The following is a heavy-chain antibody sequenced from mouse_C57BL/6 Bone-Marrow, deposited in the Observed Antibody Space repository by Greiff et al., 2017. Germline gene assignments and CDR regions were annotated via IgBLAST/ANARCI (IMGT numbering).Heavy chain of an antibody. CDR2: INPGSGGT. D-gene: IGHD2-4*01. V-gene: IGHV1-54*01. J-gene: IGHJ3*01. CDR1: GYAFTNYL. CDR3: ARSEDYDVAWFAY. Sequence: LVESGAELVRPGTSVKVSCKASGYAFTNYLIEWVKQRPGQGLEWIGVINPGSGGTNYNEKFKGKATLTADKSSSTAYMQLSSLTSEDSAVYFCARSEDYDVAWFAYWGQGTLVTVSA.